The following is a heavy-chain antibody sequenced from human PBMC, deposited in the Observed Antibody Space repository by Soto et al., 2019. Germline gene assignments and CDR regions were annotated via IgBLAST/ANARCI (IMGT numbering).Heavy chain of an antibody. Sequence: SETLSFTCTVSGGSISSYYWSWIRQPPGKGLEWIGYIYYSGSTNYIPSLKSRVTISVDTSKNQFSLKLSSVTAADTAVYYCARSYSNYDYWGQGTLVTVSS. D-gene: IGHD4-4*01. CDR1: GGSISSYY. V-gene: IGHV4-59*01. CDR2: IYYSGST. CDR3: ARSYSNYDY. J-gene: IGHJ4*01.